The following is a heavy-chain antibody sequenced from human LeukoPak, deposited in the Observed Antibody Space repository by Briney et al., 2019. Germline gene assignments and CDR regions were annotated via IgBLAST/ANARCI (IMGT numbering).Heavy chain of an antibody. J-gene: IGHJ4*02. CDR3: ARNYRPDFDC. Sequence: SQTLSLTCAISGDSVSSSTSAWSWIRQSPSRGLEWLGRAYYRSKWYINYAVSVKGRITINPDTSKNQFSLQLNSVTPEDTAVYYCARNYRPDFDCWGRGTLVTVSS. D-gene: IGHD1-7*01. V-gene: IGHV6-1*01. CDR2: AYYRSKWYI. CDR1: GDSVSSSTSA.